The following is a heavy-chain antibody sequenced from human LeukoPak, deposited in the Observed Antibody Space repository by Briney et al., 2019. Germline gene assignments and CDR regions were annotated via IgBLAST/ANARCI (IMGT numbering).Heavy chain of an antibody. J-gene: IGHJ3*02. CDR3: ARYSGSYYAFDI. CDR1: GFTFSTYW. D-gene: IGHD1-26*01. Sequence: GGSLRLSCAASGFTFSTYWMTWVRQAPGKGLECVANIKQDGSEKYYVDSVKGRFTISRDNAKNSLYLQMNSLRAEDTAVYYCARYSGSYYAFDIWGQGTMVTVSS. CDR2: IKQDGSEK. V-gene: IGHV3-7*02.